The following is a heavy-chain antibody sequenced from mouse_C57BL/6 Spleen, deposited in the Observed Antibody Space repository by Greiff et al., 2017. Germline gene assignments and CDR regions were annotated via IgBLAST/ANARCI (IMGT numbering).Heavy chain of an antibody. Sequence: QVQLQQPGAELVMPGASVKLSCKASGYTFTSYWMHWVKQRPGQGLAWIGEIDPSDSSTNYNQKFKGKSTLTVDKSSSTAYMQLSRLTSEDSAVYNCAKGGDDRMDYWGQGTPVTVSS. D-gene: IGHD2-2*01. V-gene: IGHV1-69*01. CDR2: IDPSDSST. CDR1: GYTFTSYW. J-gene: IGHJ4*01. CDR3: AKGGDDRMDY.